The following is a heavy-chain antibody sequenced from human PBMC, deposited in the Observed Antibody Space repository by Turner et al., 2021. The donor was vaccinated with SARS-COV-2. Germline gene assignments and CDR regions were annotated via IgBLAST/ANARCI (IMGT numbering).Heavy chain of an antibody. V-gene: IGHV3-23*01. CDR3: ATVPPYGDYFDY. Sequence: EVQLLESGGGLVQPGGSLRLSCAASGFTFSSYAMSWVRQAQGKGLEWDSAISGSGGSTYYADSVKGRFTISRDTSKNTLYLQMNSLRAEDTAVYYCATVPPYGDYFDYWGQGTLVTVSS. CDR1: GFTFSSYA. J-gene: IGHJ4*02. D-gene: IGHD4-17*01. CDR2: ISGSGGST.